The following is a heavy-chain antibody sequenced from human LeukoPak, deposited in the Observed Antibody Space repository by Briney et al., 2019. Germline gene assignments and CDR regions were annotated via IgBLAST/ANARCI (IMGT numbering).Heavy chain of an antibody. J-gene: IGHJ3*02. Sequence: GESLNISCKTSGYSFTSYWIGRVRQMPGKGLEWMGVIYPGDSDTRYSPSFQGQVTISADKSLSTAYLQWSGLKASDTAMYYCARHLTMITVPRDAFDIWGQGTMVTVSS. CDR3: ARHLTMITVPRDAFDI. CDR2: IYPGDSDT. D-gene: IGHD3-16*01. V-gene: IGHV5-51*01. CDR1: GYSFTSYW.